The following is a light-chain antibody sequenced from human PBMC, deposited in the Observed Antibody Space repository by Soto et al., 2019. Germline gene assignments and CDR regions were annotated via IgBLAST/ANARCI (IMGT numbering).Light chain of an antibody. V-gene: IGKV1-5*01. CDR3: QQYNSYSLT. CDR1: QTISVS. Sequence: DIQMTQSPSTLSASVGDTVTITCRASQTISVSLAWYQQKPGKAPNLLIYDASTLQGGVPSRFSGSGSGTEFTLTISSLQPDDFATYYCQQYNSYSLTFGQGTKVDIK. J-gene: IGKJ1*01. CDR2: DAS.